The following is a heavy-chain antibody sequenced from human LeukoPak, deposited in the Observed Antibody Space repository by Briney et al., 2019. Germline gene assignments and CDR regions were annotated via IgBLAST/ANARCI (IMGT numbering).Heavy chain of an antibody. CDR1: VFTFSSYA. D-gene: IGHD6-19*01. CDR2: ISGSGGST. V-gene: IGHV3-23*01. CDR3: AKGGIAVRMYYFDY. J-gene: IGHJ4*02. Sequence: GGSLRLSCAASVFTFSSYAMIWVRQAPGKALEWVTAISGSGGSTYYADSVKGRFTIPRDNSKNTLYLQMNSLRAEDTAVYYCAKGGIAVRMYYFDYWGQGTLVTVSS.